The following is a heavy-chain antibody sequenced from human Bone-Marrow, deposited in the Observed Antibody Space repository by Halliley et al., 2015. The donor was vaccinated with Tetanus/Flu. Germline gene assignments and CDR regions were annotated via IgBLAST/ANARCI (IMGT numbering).Heavy chain of an antibody. CDR3: ASNSRTDFDY. J-gene: IGHJ4*02. D-gene: IGHD1-20*01. CDR2: INDDGSSR. V-gene: IGHV3-74*01. Sequence: LEWVSRINDDGSSRIYADSGKGRFTISRDYAKNTVYLQMNSLRVEDTAVYYCASNSRTDFDYWGQGMLVTVSS.